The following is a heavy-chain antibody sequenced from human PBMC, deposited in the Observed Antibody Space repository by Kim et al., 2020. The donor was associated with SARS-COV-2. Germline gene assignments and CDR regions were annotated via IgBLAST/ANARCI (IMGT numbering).Heavy chain of an antibody. J-gene: IGHJ4*02. Sequence: GGSLRLSCAASGFTFSSYGMHWVRQAPGKGLEWVAVISYDGSNKYYADSVKGRFTISRDNSKNTLYLQMNSLRAEDTAVYYCAKDSFRVGATDYWGQGTLVTVSS. CDR2: ISYDGSNK. CDR1: GFTFSSYG. V-gene: IGHV3-30*18. D-gene: IGHD1-26*01. CDR3: AKDSFRVGATDY.